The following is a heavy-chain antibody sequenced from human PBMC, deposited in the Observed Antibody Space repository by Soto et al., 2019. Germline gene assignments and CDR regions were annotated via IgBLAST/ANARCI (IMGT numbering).Heavy chain of an antibody. CDR2: ISYDGSNK. J-gene: IGHJ4*02. V-gene: IGHV3-30*18. D-gene: IGHD2-15*01. CDR1: GFTFSSYG. CDR3: AKARGGIVVVVAAADY. Sequence: QVQLVESGGGVVQPGRSLRLSCAASGFTFSSYGMHWVRQAPGKGLEWVAVISYDGSNKYYADSVKGRFTISRDNSKNTLYLQMNSLRAEDTAVYYCAKARGGIVVVVAAADYWGQGTLVTVSS.